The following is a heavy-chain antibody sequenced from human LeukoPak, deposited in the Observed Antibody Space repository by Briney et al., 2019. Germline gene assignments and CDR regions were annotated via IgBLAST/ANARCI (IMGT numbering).Heavy chain of an antibody. Sequence: SETLSLTCAVYGGSFSGYYWSWLRQPPGKGLEWIGEINHSGSTNYNPSLKSRVTISVDTSKNQFSLKLSSVTAADTAVYYCATRSYYDFWSGVGAFDIWGQGTMVTVSS. CDR1: GGSFSGYY. D-gene: IGHD3-3*01. V-gene: IGHV4-34*01. CDR3: ATRSYYDFWSGVGAFDI. CDR2: INHSGST. J-gene: IGHJ3*02.